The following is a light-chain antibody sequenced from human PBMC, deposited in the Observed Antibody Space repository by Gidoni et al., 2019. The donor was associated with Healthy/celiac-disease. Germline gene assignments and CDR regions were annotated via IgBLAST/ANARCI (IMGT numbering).Light chain of an antibody. CDR3: QQYGSSPWT. CDR1: QSVSSSY. CDR2: GAS. Sequence: EIVLTQSPGTLSLSPGERATLSGRASQSVSSSYLAWYQQKPGQAPRLLIYGASSRATGIPDRFSGSGSGTDFTLTISILEPEDFAVYYCQQYGSSPWTFGQGTKVEIK. V-gene: IGKV3-20*01. J-gene: IGKJ1*01.